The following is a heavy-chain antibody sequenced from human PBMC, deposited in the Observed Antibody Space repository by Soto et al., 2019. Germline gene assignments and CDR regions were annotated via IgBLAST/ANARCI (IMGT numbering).Heavy chain of an antibody. Sequence: GESLKISCAASGFTFSSYWMHWVRQAPGKGLVWVSRINSDGSSTSYADSVKGRFTISRDNAKNTLYLQMNSLSAEDTAVYYCAGEFYYYYGMDVWGQGTTVTVSS. CDR3: AGEFYYYYGMDV. J-gene: IGHJ6*02. V-gene: IGHV3-74*01. CDR1: GFTFSSYW. CDR2: INSDGSST.